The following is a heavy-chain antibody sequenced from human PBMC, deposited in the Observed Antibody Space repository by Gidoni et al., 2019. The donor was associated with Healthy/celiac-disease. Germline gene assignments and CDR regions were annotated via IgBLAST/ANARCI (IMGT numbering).Heavy chain of an antibody. Sequence: QLQLQESGPGLVKPSETLSLPCTVSGGSISSSSYYWGWIRQPPGKGLEWIGSIYYSGSTYYNPSLKSRVTISVDTSKNQFSLKLSSVTAADTAVYYCARGLYGSGSYYFDYWGQGTLVTVSS. CDR3: ARGLYGSGSYYFDY. CDR2: IYYSGST. J-gene: IGHJ4*02. CDR1: GGSISSSSYY. V-gene: IGHV4-39*07. D-gene: IGHD3-10*01.